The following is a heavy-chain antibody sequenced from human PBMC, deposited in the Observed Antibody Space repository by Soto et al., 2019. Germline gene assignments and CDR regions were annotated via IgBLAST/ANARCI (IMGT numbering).Heavy chain of an antibody. J-gene: IGHJ4*02. CDR1: GFGLGSYA. CDR2: ISGSDGKT. V-gene: IGHV3-23*01. Sequence: GGSLRLSCEASGFGLGSYALSWVRQAPGKGLEWVSTISGSDGKTFYEDSVKGRLSISRETSKNTLYLHMNSLRADDTAIYYCAMGSYPDYWGQG. D-gene: IGHD3-10*01. CDR3: AMGSYPDY.